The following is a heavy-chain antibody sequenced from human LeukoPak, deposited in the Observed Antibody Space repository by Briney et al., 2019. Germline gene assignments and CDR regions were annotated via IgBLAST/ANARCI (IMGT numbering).Heavy chain of an antibody. CDR3: ARAPTLGAAIDY. D-gene: IGHD1-26*01. Sequence: PSETLSLTCTVSGGSISSSSYYWGWLRQPPGKGLEWIVSIYYSGSTYYNPSLKSRVSISVHKSKNQFSLKLSSVTAADTAVYYCARAPTLGAAIDYWGQGTLVTVSS. J-gene: IGHJ4*02. V-gene: IGHV4-39*07. CDR1: GGSISSSSYY. CDR2: IYYSGST.